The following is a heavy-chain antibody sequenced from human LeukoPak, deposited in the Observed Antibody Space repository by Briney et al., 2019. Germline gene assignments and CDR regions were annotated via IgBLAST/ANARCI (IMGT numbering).Heavy chain of an antibody. CDR3: AREGYSGYDSRMDV. CDR1: GGTLSSYA. V-gene: IGHV1-69*04. CDR2: IIPILGIA. D-gene: IGHD5-12*01. J-gene: IGHJ6*02. Sequence: ASVKVSCKASGGTLSSYAISWVRQAPGQGLEWMGRIIPILGIANYAQKFQGRVTTTADKSTSTAYMELSSLRSEDTAVYYCAREGYSGYDSRMDVWGQGTTVTVSS.